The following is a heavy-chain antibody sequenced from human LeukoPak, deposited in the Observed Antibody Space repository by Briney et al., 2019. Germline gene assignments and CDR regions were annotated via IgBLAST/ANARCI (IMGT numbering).Heavy chain of an antibody. D-gene: IGHD3-10*01. CDR1: GFAFSSYN. V-gene: IGHV3-48*02. J-gene: IGHJ6*02. CDR3: ARDQVRGVNYYYYGMDV. CDR2: IGSSGSPT. Sequence: GGSLRLSCAASGFAFSSYNMNWVRQAPGKGLEWISYIGSSGSPTHYADSVRGRFTISRGNAKNSLYLQMNSLRDDDTALYYCARDQVRGVNYYYYGMDVWGQGTTVTVSS.